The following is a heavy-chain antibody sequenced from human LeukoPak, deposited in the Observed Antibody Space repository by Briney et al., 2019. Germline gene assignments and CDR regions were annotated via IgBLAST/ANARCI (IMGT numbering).Heavy chain of an antibody. V-gene: IGHV1-69*10. CDR2: IIPILGIA. J-gene: IGHJ4*02. Sequence: SVKVSCKASGYTFTSYDINGVRQAPGQGLEWRGGIIPILGIANYAQKFQGRVTITADKSTSTAYMELSSLRSEDTAVYYCARDRGSTTVVRGVNYYWGQGTLVTVSS. CDR3: ARDRGSTTVVRGVNYY. CDR1: GYTFTSYD. D-gene: IGHD3-10*01.